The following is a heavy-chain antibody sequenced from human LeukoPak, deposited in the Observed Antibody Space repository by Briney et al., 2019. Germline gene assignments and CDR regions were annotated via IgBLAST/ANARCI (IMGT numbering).Heavy chain of an antibody. J-gene: IGHJ4*02. CDR3: AREGAWSQFYFDY. CDR2: IYPSDSDT. V-gene: IGHV5-51*01. CDR1: GYNFTNYW. D-gene: IGHD2-8*01. Sequence: GESLKISCKGSGYNFTNYWIGWVRQMPGKGLEWMGIIYPSDSDTRYSPSFQGQVTISADKSISTAYLQWSSLEASDTAMYYCAREGAWSQFYFDYWGQGTLVAVSS.